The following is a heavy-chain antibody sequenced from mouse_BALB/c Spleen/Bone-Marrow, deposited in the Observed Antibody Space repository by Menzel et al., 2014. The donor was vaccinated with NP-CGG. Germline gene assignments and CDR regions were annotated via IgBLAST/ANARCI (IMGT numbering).Heavy chain of an antibody. Sequence: EVKLVESGGGLVKPGGSLKLSCAASGFTFSSYAMSWVRQTPEKRLEWVATISSGGSYTYYPDSVKGRFTISRDNAKNTLYLQMSSLRSEDTAMYYCARHYYGSSYYFDYWGQGTTLSLSS. J-gene: IGHJ2*01. V-gene: IGHV5-9-3*01. CDR2: ISSGGSYT. CDR3: ARHYYGSSYYFDY. CDR1: GFTFSSYA. D-gene: IGHD1-1*01.